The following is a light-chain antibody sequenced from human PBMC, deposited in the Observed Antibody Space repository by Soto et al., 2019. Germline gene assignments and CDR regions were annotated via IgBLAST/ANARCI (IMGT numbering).Light chain of an antibody. J-gene: IGLJ3*02. Sequence: QSALTQPRSVSGSPGQSVTISCTGTSSDVGVYNYVSWYQQHPGKAPQLVIYDVIKRPSGVPYRFSGSKSGNTASLTISGLQAEDEADYYCCSYAGSSLWVFGGGIKLTVL. CDR3: CSYAGSSLWV. CDR1: SSDVGVYNY. CDR2: DVI. V-gene: IGLV2-11*01.